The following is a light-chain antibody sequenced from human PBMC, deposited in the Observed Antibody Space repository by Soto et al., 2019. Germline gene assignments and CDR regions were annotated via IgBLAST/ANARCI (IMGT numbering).Light chain of an antibody. Sequence: IVMTQSPLSLPVTPGEPASISCRSSQSLLHSDGYNYLDWYLQKPGQSPQLLIYLGSNRASGVPDRFSGSGSGPDFTLKISRVEAEDVGVYYCMQALQTPWTFGQGTKVEIK. CDR1: QSLLHSDGYNY. V-gene: IGKV2-28*01. J-gene: IGKJ1*01. CDR2: LGS. CDR3: MQALQTPWT.